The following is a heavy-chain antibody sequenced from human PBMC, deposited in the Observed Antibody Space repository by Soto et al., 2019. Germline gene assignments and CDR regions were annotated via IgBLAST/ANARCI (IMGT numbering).Heavy chain of an antibody. CDR2: IYYSGST. V-gene: IGHV4-59*01. CDR1: GGSISSYY. CDR3: ATRGGYDFWSGSTPYYYGMDV. J-gene: IGHJ6*02. D-gene: IGHD3-3*01. Sequence: PSETLSLTCTVSGGSISSYYWSWIRQPPGKGLERFGYIYYSGSTNYNPSLKSRVTISVDTSKNQFSLKLSSVTAADTAVYYCATRGGYDFWSGSTPYYYGMDVWGQGTTVTVSS.